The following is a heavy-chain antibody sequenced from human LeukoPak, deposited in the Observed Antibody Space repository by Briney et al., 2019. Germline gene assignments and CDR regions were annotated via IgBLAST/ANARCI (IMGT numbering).Heavy chain of an antibody. J-gene: IGHJ3*02. D-gene: IGHD5-12*01. V-gene: IGHV4-59*08. Sequence: SETLSLTCTVSGXSISSYYWSWIRQPPGKGLEWIGYIYYSGSTNYNPSLKSRVTISVDTSKNQFSLKLSSVTAADTAVYYCARLPDSGYDRGAFDIWGQGTMVTVSS. CDR2: IYYSGST. CDR1: GXSISSYY. CDR3: ARLPDSGYDRGAFDI.